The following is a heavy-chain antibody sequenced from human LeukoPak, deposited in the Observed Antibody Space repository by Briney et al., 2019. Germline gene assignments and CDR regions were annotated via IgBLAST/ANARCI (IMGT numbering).Heavy chain of an antibody. Sequence: GSLRLSCAASGFTFSNAWMSWVRQAPGKGLEWIGEINHSGSTNYNPSLKSRVTISVDTSKNQFSLKLSSVTAADTAVYYCARAHLYSSGWYSLFWYFDYWGQGTLVTVSS. CDR3: ARAHLYSSGWYSLFWYFDY. V-gene: IGHV4-34*01. CDR1: GFTFSNAW. J-gene: IGHJ4*02. D-gene: IGHD6-19*01. CDR2: INHSGST.